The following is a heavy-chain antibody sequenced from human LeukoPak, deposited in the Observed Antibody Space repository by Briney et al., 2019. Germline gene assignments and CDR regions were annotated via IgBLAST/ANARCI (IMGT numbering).Heavy chain of an antibody. CDR3: ARQIASAGTAGFDF. J-gene: IGHJ4*02. D-gene: IGHD6-13*01. CDR1: GGSISSDY. V-gene: IGHV4-4*07. Sequence: SETLSLTCTVSGGSISSDYWSWIRQPAGKGLEWIGRIYSTGSTNYNPSLKSRVTMSVDTSKNQFSLRLRSVTAADTAVHYCARQIASAGTAGFDFWGQGALVTVSS. CDR2: IYSTGST.